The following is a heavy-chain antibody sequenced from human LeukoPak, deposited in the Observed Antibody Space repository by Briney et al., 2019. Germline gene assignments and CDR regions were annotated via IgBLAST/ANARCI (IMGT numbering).Heavy chain of an antibody. CDR3: ASRSIAVAGTWDWFDP. CDR1: GFTFSSYA. J-gene: IGHJ5*02. V-gene: IGHV3-30-3*01. CDR2: ISYDGSNK. D-gene: IGHD6-19*01. Sequence: GRSLRLSCAASGFTFSSYAMHWVRQAPGKGLEWVAVISYDGSNKYYADSVKGRFTISRDNSKNTLYLQMNSLRAEDTAVYYCASRSIAVAGTWDWFDPWGQGTLVTVSS.